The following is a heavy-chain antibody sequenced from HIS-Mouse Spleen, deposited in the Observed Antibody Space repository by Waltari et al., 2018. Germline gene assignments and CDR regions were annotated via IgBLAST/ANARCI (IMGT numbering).Heavy chain of an antibody. D-gene: IGHD6-13*01. CDR2: IYYSGGH. CDR1: GGSISNSSYY. J-gene: IGHJ2*01. Sequence: QLQLQESGPGLVKPSETLSLTCTVSGGSISNSSYYWGWIRQPPGKGLEWIGSIYYSGGHYYNPSPRSRVTISVDTSKNQFSLKLSSVTAADTAVYYCAREIPYSSSWYDWYFDLWGRGTLVTVSS. V-gene: IGHV4-39*07. CDR3: AREIPYSSSWYDWYFDL.